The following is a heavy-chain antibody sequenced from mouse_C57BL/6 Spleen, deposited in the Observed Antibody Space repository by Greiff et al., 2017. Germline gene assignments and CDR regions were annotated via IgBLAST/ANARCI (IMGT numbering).Heavy chain of an antibody. CDR3: AKKYDYGYAMDY. V-gene: IGHV2-5*01. CDR2: IWRGGST. D-gene: IGHD2-4*01. Sequence: QVQLQQSGPGLVQPLQSLSITCTVSGFSLTSYGVHWVRQSPGKGLEWLGVIWRGGSTDYNAAFMSRLSITKDNSKSQVFFKMNSLQADDTAIYYCAKKYDYGYAMDYWGQGTSVTVSS. J-gene: IGHJ4*01. CDR1: GFSLTSYG.